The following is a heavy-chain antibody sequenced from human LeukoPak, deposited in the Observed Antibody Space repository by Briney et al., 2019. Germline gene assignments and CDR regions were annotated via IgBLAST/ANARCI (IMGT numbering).Heavy chain of an antibody. V-gene: IGHV1-2*02. CDR3: ARVRRGIAAAAPNNAFDI. D-gene: IGHD6-13*01. Sequence: ASVKVSCKASGYTFTGYYMHWVRQAPGQGLEWMGWINPNSGGTNYAQKFQGRVTMTRDTSISTAYMELSRLRSDDTAVYYCARVRRGIAAAAPNNAFDIWAQGTMVTVSS. CDR2: INPNSGGT. J-gene: IGHJ3*02. CDR1: GYTFTGYY.